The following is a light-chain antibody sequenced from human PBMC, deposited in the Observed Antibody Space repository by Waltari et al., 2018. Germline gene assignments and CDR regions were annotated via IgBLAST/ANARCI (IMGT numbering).Light chain of an antibody. CDR2: EVT. CDR3: SSYTSSSTSVL. V-gene: IGLV2-14*01. J-gene: IGLJ2*01. Sequence: QSALTQPASVSGSPGQSITISCTGTSSDVGAYNYFSWYQQHPGKAPKLVISEVTHRPSGISDRFSGSKSGNTASLTISGLQAEDEADYYCSSYTSSSTSVLFGGGTKLTVL. CDR1: SSDVGAYNY.